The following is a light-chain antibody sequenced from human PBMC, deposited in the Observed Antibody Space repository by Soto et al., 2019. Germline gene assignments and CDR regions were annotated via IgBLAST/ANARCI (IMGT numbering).Light chain of an antibody. Sequence: ESLLTHSPGTLSLSPGERVTLSCRASHSVPTNYLAWYQQKPGQSPRLLIYGASTRATGIPERFSGSGSGTDFTLTISSLEPEQFALYYCQDYGSSAWTFGQGTKV. CDR2: GAS. CDR3: QDYGSSAWT. J-gene: IGKJ1*01. V-gene: IGKV3-20*01. CDR1: HSVPTNY.